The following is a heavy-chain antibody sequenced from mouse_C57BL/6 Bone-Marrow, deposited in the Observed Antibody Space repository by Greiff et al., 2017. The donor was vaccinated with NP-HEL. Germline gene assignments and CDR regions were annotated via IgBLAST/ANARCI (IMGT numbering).Heavy chain of an antibody. Sequence: QVQLQQPGAELVMPGASVKLSCKASGYTFTSYWMHWVKQRPGQGLEWIGEIDPSDSYTNYNQKFKGKSTLTVDKSSSTAYMQLSSLTSEDSAVYYCARQGIKTYFDYWGRGTTLTVSS. CDR1: GYTFTSYW. J-gene: IGHJ2*01. D-gene: IGHD1-1*01. CDR3: ARQGIKTYFDY. V-gene: IGHV1-69*01. CDR2: IDPSDSYT.